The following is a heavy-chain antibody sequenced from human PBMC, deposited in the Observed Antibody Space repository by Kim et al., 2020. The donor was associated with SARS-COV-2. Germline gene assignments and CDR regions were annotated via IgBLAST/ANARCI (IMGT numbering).Heavy chain of an antibody. J-gene: IGHJ2*01. V-gene: IGHV3-20*01. CDR2: INWNGGST. Sequence: GGSLRLSCAASGFTFDDYGMSWVRQAPGKGLEWVSGINWNGGSTGYADSVKGRFTISRDNAKNSLYLQMNSLRAEDTALYHCARDKGIETPYFDLWGRGTLVTVSS. CDR3: ARDKGIETPYFDL. CDR1: GFTFDDYG.